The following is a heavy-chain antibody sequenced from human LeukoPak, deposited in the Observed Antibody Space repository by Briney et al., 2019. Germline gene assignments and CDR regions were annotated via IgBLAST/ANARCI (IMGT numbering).Heavy chain of an antibody. CDR3: ARGPLYYGSGSYLDY. CDR1: GYTFTGYY. Sequence: ASVKVSCKASGYTFTGYYMHWVRQAPGQGLEWMGWINPNSGGTNYAQKLQGRVTMTTDTSTSTAYMELRSLRSDDTAVYYCARGPLYYGSGSYLDYWGQGTLVTVSS. V-gene: IGHV1-2*02. CDR2: INPNSGGT. D-gene: IGHD3-10*01. J-gene: IGHJ4*02.